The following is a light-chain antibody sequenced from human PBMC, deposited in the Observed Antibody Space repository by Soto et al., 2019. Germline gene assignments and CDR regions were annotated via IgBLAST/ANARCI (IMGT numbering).Light chain of an antibody. CDR2: AAS. J-gene: IGKJ5*01. CDR1: QAIDTY. V-gene: IGKV1-9*01. CDR3: QQLNSFPFI. Sequence: DIPLTQSPSFLSASVGDRVTITCRASQAIDTYLAWYQQKPGKAPKLLIYAASLLESGVPSSFSGSGSGTEFTLTINSLQPEDFASYYCQQLNSFPFIFGQGTRLEIK.